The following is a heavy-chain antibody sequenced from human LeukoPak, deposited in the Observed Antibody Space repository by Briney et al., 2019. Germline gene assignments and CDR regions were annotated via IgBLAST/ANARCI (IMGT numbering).Heavy chain of an antibody. CDR2: INPSDGST. J-gene: IGHJ4*02. CDR1: GYIFITYY. Sequence: ASVKVSCKASGYIFITYYIHWVRQAPGQGLEWIGVINPSDGSTNYAQKFQGRVTMTRDTSTRTVYMQLSSLRSDDTAVYYCARDVAREFDYWGQGTLVTVSS. V-gene: IGHV1-46*01. CDR3: ARDVAREFDY.